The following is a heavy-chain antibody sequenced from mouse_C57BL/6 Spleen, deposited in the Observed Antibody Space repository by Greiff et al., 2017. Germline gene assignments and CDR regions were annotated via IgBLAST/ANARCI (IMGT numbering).Heavy chain of an antibody. CDR3: AYYGSSWYFDV. CDR2: ISYDGSN. V-gene: IGHV3-6*01. CDR1: GYSITSGYY. D-gene: IGHD1-1*01. J-gene: IGHJ1*03. Sequence: VQLKESGPGLVKPSQSLSLTCSVTGYSITSGYYWNWIRQFPGNKLEWMGYISYDGSNNYNPSLKNRISITRDTSKNQFFLKLNSVTTEDTATYYCAYYGSSWYFDVWGTGTTVTVSS.